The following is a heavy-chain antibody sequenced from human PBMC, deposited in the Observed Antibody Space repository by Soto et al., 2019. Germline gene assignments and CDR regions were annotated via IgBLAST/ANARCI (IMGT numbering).Heavy chain of an antibody. V-gene: IGHV3-23*01. CDR3: AKMGCSSTSFYGYSYYYMDV. D-gene: IGHD2-2*01. J-gene: IGHJ6*03. CDR2: ISGSGGNT. CDR1: GFSFSSYA. Sequence: EVQLLESGGGLVQPGGSLRLSCAASGFSFSSYAMSWVRQAPGKGLEWVSGISGSGGNTYYADSVKGRFTISRDNPKNTLYLQMNSLRAEDTAVYYCAKMGCSSTSFYGYSYYYMDVWGKGTTVTVSS.